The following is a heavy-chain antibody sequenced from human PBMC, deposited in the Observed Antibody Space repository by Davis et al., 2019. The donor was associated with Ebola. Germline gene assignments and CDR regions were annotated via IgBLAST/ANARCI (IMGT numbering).Heavy chain of an antibody. CDR2: IKQDGSEK. J-gene: IGHJ4*02. CDR1: GFTFGNYW. Sequence: PGGSLRLSCAASGFTFGNYWMTWVRQAPGKGLEWVANIKQDGSEKYYVDSVKGRFTISRDNAQNSLYLQMNSLRAEDTAVYYCARDDAQTGPVDYWGQGTLVTVSS. CDR3: ARDDAQTGPVDY. V-gene: IGHV3-7*01.